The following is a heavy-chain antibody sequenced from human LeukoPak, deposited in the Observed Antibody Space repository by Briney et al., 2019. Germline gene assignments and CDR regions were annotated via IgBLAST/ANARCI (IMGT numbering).Heavy chain of an antibody. D-gene: IGHD3-22*01. V-gene: IGHV4-34*01. CDR1: GGSFSGYY. J-gene: IGHJ3*02. CDR3: ARAYYYDSSGYYNDAFDI. CDR2: INHSGST. Sequence: SETLSLTCAVYGGSFSGYYWSWIRQPPGKGLEWIGEINHSGSTYYNPSLKSRVTISVDTSKNQFSLKLSSVTAADTAVYYCARAYYYDSSGYYNDAFDIWGQGTMVTVSS.